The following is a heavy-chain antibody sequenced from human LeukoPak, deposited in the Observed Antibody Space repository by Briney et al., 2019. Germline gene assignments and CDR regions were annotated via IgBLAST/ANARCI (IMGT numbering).Heavy chain of an antibody. Sequence: GGSLRLSCAASGFTFSSYAMSWVRQAPGKGLEWVSYISSSGTTIYYADSVKGRFTISRDNAKNSLYLQMNSLRAEDTAVYYCARDYGGSSPFDYWGQGTLVTVSS. J-gene: IGHJ4*02. V-gene: IGHV3-48*03. D-gene: IGHD4-23*01. CDR2: ISSSGTTI. CDR3: ARDYGGSSPFDY. CDR1: GFTFSSYA.